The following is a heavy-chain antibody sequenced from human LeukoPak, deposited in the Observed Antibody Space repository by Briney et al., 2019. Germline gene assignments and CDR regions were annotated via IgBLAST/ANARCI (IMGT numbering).Heavy chain of an antibody. D-gene: IGHD6-13*01. CDR1: GASITIGAESYH. CDR3: ARAFYSSSWYHKEDFFDY. CDR2: IYYTGIS. J-gene: IGHJ4*02. Sequence: TSETLSLTCTVSGASITIGAESYHWGWIRQPPGKGLEWIGTIYYTGISYYNPSLESRVTSSLDTSKNQFSLKLSSVTAADTAVYYCARAFYSSSWYHKEDFFDYWGQGTPVTVSS. V-gene: IGHV4-39*07.